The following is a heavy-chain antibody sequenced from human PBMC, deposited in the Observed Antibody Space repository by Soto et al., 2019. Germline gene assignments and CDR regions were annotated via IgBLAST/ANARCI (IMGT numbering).Heavy chain of an antibody. Sequence: RASVKVSCKASGGTFSSYAISWVRQAPGQGLEWMGGIIPIFGTANYAQKFQGRVTITADKSTSTAYMELSSLRSEDTAVYYCARTPRGAVAGLDYWGQGTLVTVSS. CDR3: ARTPRGAVAGLDY. J-gene: IGHJ4*02. CDR2: IIPIFGTA. V-gene: IGHV1-69*06. D-gene: IGHD6-19*01. CDR1: GGTFSSYA.